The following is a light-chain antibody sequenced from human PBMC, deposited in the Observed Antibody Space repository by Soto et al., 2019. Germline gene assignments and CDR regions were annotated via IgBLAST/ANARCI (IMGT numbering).Light chain of an antibody. CDR3: QQRDNWPPT. J-gene: IGKJ5*01. V-gene: IGKV3-11*01. Sequence: EIVLTQSPAILSLSPGGRATLSCRASQSVSNSLAWYQQKPGQAPRLLIYDVSNRATGIPARFSGSGSGADFTLTITSLKPEDFAVYYCQQRDNWPPTFGQGTRLEIK. CDR2: DVS. CDR1: QSVSNS.